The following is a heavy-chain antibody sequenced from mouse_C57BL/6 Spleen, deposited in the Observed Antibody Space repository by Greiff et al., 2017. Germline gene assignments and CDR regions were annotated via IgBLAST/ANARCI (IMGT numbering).Heavy chain of an antibody. CDR3: TRDQDYSTPFCAMDY. Sequence: EVQLVESGEGLVKPGGSLKLSCAASGFTFSSYAMSWVRQTPEKRLEWVAYISSGGDYTYYADTVKGRFTISRDNARNTLYLQMSSLKSEDTAMYYCTRDQDYSTPFCAMDYWGQGTSVTVSS. CDR1: GFTFSSYA. D-gene: IGHD2-5*01. CDR2: ISSGGDYT. J-gene: IGHJ4*01. V-gene: IGHV5-9-1*02.